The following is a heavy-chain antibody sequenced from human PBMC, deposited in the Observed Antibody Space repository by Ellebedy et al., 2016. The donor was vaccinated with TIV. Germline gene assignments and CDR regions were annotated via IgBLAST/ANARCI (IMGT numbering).Heavy chain of an antibody. V-gene: IGHV3-15*05. J-gene: IGHJ4*02. CDR3: STPAVVGTWFHY. CDR1: GFPFSNAW. CDR2: IKSKSDGGTT. Sequence: GGSLRLSXAASGFPFSNAWMSWVRQAPGKGLEWVGRIKSKSDGGTTDYAAPVKGRFTISRDDSKNTLYLQMNSLKTEDTAVYYCSTPAVVGTWFHYWGQGTLVTVSS. D-gene: IGHD6-19*01.